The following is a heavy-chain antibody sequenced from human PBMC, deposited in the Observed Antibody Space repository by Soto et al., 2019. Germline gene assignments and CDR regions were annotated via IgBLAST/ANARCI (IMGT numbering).Heavy chain of an antibody. J-gene: IGHJ6*02. D-gene: IGHD5-18*01. CDR1: GFTFSSYA. Sequence: QVHLVESGGGVVQPGTSLRLSCAASGFTFSSYALHWVRQAPGKGLEWLALISYDGSHTYHADSVKGRFTISRDDSKNTWYLQMIGLRPEDRAVYFCGRDSHIQLRFSYGLDVWGQGTTVTVSS. CDR3: GRDSHIQLRFSYGLDV. CDR2: ISYDGSHT. V-gene: IGHV3-30-3*01.